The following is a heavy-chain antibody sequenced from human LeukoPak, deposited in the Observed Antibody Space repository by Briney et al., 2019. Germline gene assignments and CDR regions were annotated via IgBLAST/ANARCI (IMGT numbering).Heavy chain of an antibody. V-gene: IGHV3-48*04. D-gene: IGHD6-25*01. J-gene: IGHJ4*02. CDR1: GFTFSSYS. Sequence: GGSLRLSCAASGFTFSSYSMNWVRQAPGKGLEWVSYISSSSSTIYYADSVKGRFTISRDNAKNSLYLQMNSLRAEDTAVYYCARLSAPKDYWGQGTLVTVSS. CDR2: ISSSSSTI. CDR3: ARLSAPKDY.